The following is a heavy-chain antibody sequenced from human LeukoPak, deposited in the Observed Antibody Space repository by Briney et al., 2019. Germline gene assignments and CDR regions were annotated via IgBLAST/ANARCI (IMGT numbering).Heavy chain of an antibody. CDR3: ARDYQGGYGDKTVDY. J-gene: IGHJ4*02. CDR2: IDHTGST. D-gene: IGHD5-18*01. V-gene: IGHV4-59*12. CDR1: DDSITIYY. Sequence: SETLSLTCTVSDDSITIYYWTWIRQPPGKGLEWIGYIDHTGSTNYNPSLNSRVTISRDTSKNHFSLELSSVTAADTAVYYCARDYQGGYGDKTVDYWGQGTLVTVSS.